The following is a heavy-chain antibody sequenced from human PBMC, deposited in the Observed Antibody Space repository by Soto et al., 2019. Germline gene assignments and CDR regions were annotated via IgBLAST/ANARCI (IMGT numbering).Heavy chain of an antibody. CDR2: IYFSGCT. V-gene: IGHV4-30-4*01. CDR3: ARWWFGEFFDY. D-gene: IGHD3-10*01. J-gene: IGHJ4*02. CDR1: GGSISSGDYY. Sequence: QVQLQESGPGLTKPSQTLSLTCSVSGGSISSGDYYWSWIRQPPGKGLEWIGFIYFSGCTYYNPSLKSRVTLSVDTSKNQFSLKLTSVTAADPAVYDCARWWFGEFFDYWGQGTLVTVSS.